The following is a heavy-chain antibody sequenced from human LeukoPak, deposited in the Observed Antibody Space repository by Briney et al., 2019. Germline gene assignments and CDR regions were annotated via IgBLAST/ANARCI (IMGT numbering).Heavy chain of an antibody. V-gene: IGHV5-51*01. J-gene: IGHJ5*02. CDR2: IYPGDSDT. CDR1: GFTFSSYW. CDR3: ARHDPDEWFDP. Sequence: GESLKISCKGSGFTFSSYWIGWVRQMPGKGLEWMGIIYPGDSDTRYSPSFQGQVTISADKSISTAYLQWSSLKASDTAMYYCARHDPDEWFDPWGQGTLVTVSS. D-gene: IGHD5-24*01.